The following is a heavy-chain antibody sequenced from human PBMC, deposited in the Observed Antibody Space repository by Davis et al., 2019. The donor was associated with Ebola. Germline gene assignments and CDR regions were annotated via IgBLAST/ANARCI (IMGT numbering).Heavy chain of an antibody. J-gene: IGHJ5*02. D-gene: IGHD4-17*01. V-gene: IGHV4-59*08. CDR1: GGSISSYY. CDR3: ARVSSTVTTGWFDP. CDR2: IYYSGST. Sequence: GSLRLSCTVSGGSISSYYWSWIRQPPGKGLEWIGYIYYSGSTYYNPSLKSRVTISADTSKNQFSLKLSSVTAADTAVYYCARVSSTVTTGWFDPWGQGTLVTVSS.